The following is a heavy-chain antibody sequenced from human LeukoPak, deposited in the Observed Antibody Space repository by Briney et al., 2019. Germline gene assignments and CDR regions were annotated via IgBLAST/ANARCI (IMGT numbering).Heavy chain of an antibody. CDR3: ARVAWFLQCFDY. CDR1: GGSFSGYY. CDR2: INHSGST. Sequence: PSETLSLTCAVYGGSFSGYYWSWIRQPPGKGLEWIGEINHSGSTNYNPSLKSRVTISVDTSKNQFSLKLSSVTAADTAVYYCARVAWFLQCFDYWGQGTLVTVSS. J-gene: IGHJ4*02. D-gene: IGHD3-10*01. V-gene: IGHV4-34*01.